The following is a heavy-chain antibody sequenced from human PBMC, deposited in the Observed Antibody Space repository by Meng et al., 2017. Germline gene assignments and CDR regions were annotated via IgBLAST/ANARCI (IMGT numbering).Heavy chain of an antibody. J-gene: IGHJ4*02. V-gene: IGHV1-2*06. D-gene: IGHD3-10*01. CDR3: ASELNTYGSGSYAY. CDR1: GYTFTGYY. Sequence: QGQLVQSGAEVKKPVASVKVSCKASGYTFTGYYMHWVRQAPGQGLEWMGRINPNSGGTNYAQKFQGRVTMTRDTSISTAYMELSRLRSDDTAVYYCASELNTYGSGSYAYWGQGTLVTVSS. CDR2: INPNSGGT.